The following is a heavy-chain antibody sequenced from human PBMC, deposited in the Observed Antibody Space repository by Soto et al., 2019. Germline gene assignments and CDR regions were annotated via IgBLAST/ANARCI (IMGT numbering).Heavy chain of an antibody. CDR2: IDPSDSYT. CDR1: GYSFTSYW. Sequence: GESLKISCKGSGYSFTSYWISWVRQMPGKGLEWMGRIDPSDSYTNYSPSFQGHVTISADKSISTAYLQWSSLKASDTAMYYCARNIIDPYYGPYSDYWGQGTLVTVSS. J-gene: IGHJ4*02. V-gene: IGHV5-10-1*01. CDR3: ARNIIDPYYGPYSDY. D-gene: IGHD1-26*01.